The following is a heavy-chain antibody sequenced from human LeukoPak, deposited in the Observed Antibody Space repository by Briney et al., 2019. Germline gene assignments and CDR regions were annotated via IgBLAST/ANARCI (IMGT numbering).Heavy chain of an antibody. D-gene: IGHD5-12*01. Sequence: PGGSLRLSCAASGFTFSSYAMHWVRQAPGKGLEWVAVISYDGSNKYYADSVKGRFTISRDNSKNMLYLQMNSLRAEDTAVYYCARDALVDIVATITRLFDYWGQGTLVTVSS. CDR2: ISYDGSNK. CDR1: GFTFSSYA. J-gene: IGHJ4*02. V-gene: IGHV3-30-3*01. CDR3: ARDALVDIVATITRLFDY.